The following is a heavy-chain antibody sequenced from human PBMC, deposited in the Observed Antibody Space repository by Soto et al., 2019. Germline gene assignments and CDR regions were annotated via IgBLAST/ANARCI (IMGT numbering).Heavy chain of an antibody. V-gene: IGHV4-31*03. D-gene: IGHD2-15*01. CDR1: GGSINSGGYY. CDR3: ARCSLVVIPVPGFDP. Sequence: SETLSLTCTVSGGSINSGGYYWSWIRQHPGRGLEWIGYIYYNGNTYYNPSLKSRVTVSVDTSKNQFSLNVRSVTAADTAVYYCARCSLVVIPVPGFDPWGQGTLVSVSS. CDR2: IYYNGNT. J-gene: IGHJ5*02.